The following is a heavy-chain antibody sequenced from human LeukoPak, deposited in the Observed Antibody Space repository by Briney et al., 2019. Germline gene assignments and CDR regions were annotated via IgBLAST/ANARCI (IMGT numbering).Heavy chain of an antibody. Sequence: PETLSLTCTVSGGSISSSSYYWGWIRQPPGKGLEWIGSIYYSGSTYYNPSLKSRVTISVDTSKNQFSLKLSSVTAADTAVYYCARGLRYSYVVDWGQGTLVTVSS. D-gene: IGHD5-18*01. V-gene: IGHV4-39*07. CDR3: ARGLRYSYVVD. CDR1: GGSISSSSYY. J-gene: IGHJ4*02. CDR2: IYYSGST.